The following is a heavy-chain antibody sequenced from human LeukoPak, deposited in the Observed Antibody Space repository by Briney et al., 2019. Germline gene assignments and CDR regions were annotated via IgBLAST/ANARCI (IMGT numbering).Heavy chain of an antibody. Sequence: GGSLRLSCAASGFTFRSYRMNWVRQAPGKGLEWVSSISSSSSYIYYADSVKGRFTISRDNAKNSLYLQMNSLRAEDTAVYYCARDWNYYGSGRPDAFDIWGQGTMVTVSS. J-gene: IGHJ3*02. CDR3: ARDWNYYGSGRPDAFDI. CDR2: ISSSSSYI. V-gene: IGHV3-21*01. D-gene: IGHD3-10*01. CDR1: GFTFRSYR.